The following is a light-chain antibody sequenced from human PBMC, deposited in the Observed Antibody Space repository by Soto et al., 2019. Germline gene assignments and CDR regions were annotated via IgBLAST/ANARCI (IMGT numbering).Light chain of an antibody. V-gene: IGLV2-14*03. CDR1: SSDIGAYNY. Sequence: QSALTQPASVSGSPGQSITISCTGTSSDIGAYNYVSWYQQHPGKAPQLVIYEVNNRPSGISNRFSGSKSGNTASLTISGLQAEDEAHYYCSSYTTTYPRIYFGGGTKVTVL. J-gene: IGLJ2*01. CDR2: EVN. CDR3: SSYTTTYPRIY.